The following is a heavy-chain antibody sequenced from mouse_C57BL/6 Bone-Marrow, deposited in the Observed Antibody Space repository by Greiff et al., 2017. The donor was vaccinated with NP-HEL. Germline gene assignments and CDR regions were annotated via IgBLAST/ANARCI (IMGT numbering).Heavy chain of an antibody. CDR1: GYTFTSYG. CDR3: ARHYGNYFDY. Sequence: VQVVESGAELARPGASVKLSCKASGYTFTSYGISWVKQRTGQGLEWIGEIYPRSGNTYYNEKFKGKATLTADKSSSTAYMELRSLTSEDSAVYFCARHYGNYFDYWGQGTTLTVSS. V-gene: IGHV1-81*01. D-gene: IGHD2-1*01. CDR2: IYPRSGNT. J-gene: IGHJ2*01.